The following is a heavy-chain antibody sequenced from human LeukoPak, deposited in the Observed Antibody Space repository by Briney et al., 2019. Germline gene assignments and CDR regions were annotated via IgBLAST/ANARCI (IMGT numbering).Heavy chain of an antibody. J-gene: IGHJ3*02. CDR3: ARDVGAADAFDI. V-gene: IGHV3-53*01. Sequence: GGSLRLSCAASGFTVSSNYMSWVRQAPGKGLEWVSVIYSGGSTYYADSVKGRFTISRDNSKNTLYLQTNSLRAEDTAVYYCARDVGAADAFDIWGQGTMVTVSS. D-gene: IGHD1-26*01. CDR1: GFTVSSNY. CDR2: IYSGGST.